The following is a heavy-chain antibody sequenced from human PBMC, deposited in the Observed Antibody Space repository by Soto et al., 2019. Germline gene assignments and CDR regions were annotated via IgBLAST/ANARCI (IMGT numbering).Heavy chain of an antibody. CDR1: GYSFASHW. D-gene: IGHD1-26*01. V-gene: IGHV5-51*01. CDR3: ARYSGSFWHYLDF. Sequence: PGESLKISRKGSGYSFASHWVAWVRQMPEKGLEWIGTIYPGDSDTKYSSAFRGHVTISADTSVSTAYLQWRSLEATDSAIYYCARYSGSFWHYLDFWGQGTPVTVSS. CDR2: IYPGDSDT. J-gene: IGHJ4*02.